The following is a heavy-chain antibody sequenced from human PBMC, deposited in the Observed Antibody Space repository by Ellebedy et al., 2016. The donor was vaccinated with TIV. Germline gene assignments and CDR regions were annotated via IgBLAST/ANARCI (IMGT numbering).Heavy chain of an antibody. Sequence: SETLSLTCAVYGGSFSGYYWSWIRQPPGKGLEWIGYIYYSGSTNYNPSLKSRVTISVDTSKNQFSLKLSSVTAADTAVYYCARDSLWFGASYGMDVWGQGTTVTVSS. D-gene: IGHD3-10*01. CDR1: GGSFSGYY. J-gene: IGHJ6*02. CDR2: IYYSGST. V-gene: IGHV4-59*01. CDR3: ARDSLWFGASYGMDV.